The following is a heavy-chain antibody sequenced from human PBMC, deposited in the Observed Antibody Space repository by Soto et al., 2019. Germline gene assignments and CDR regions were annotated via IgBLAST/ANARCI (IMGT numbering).Heavy chain of an antibody. V-gene: IGHV4-39*01. J-gene: IGHJ5*02. D-gene: IGHD3-22*01. Sequence: ETLSLTCTVSGGSISSSSYYWGWIRQPPGKGLEWIGSIYYSGSTYYNPSLKSRVTISVDTSKNQFSLKLSSVTAADTAVYYCARSRGLITMIVVVIGDNWFDPWGQGTLVTVSS. CDR1: GGSISSSSYY. CDR2: IYYSGST. CDR3: ARSRGLITMIVVVIGDNWFDP.